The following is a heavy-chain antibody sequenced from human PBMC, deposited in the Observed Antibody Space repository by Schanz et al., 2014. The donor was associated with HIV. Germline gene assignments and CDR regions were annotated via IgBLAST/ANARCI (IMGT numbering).Heavy chain of an antibody. CDR1: GFSFVNFG. J-gene: IGHJ4*02. Sequence: QVQLVESGGGVVQPGRSLRLSCAASGFSFVNFGMHWVRQAPGKGLEWVAVISYDGTNKKYEDSVKGRLTISRDNSKNTLYLQLKSLRPEDTAVYYCAKPEYDSRGNSQSHFDSWGQGTLVTVSS. V-gene: IGHV3-30*18. CDR2: ISYDGTNK. D-gene: IGHD3-22*01. CDR3: AKPEYDSRGNSQSHFDS.